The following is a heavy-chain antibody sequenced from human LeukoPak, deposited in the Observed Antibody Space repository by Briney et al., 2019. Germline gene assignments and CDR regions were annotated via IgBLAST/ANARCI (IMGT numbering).Heavy chain of an antibody. CDR1: GGSISSYC. V-gene: IGHV4-59*01. CDR2: IYYSGST. D-gene: IGHD3-10*01. Sequence: SETLSLTCTVSGGSISSYCWSWIRQPPGKGLEWIGYIYYSGSTNYNPSLKSRVTISVDTSKNQFSLKLSSVTAADTAVYYCARGPRYGSVARGYYYYMDVWGKGTTVTVSS. CDR3: ARGPRYGSVARGYYYYMDV. J-gene: IGHJ6*03.